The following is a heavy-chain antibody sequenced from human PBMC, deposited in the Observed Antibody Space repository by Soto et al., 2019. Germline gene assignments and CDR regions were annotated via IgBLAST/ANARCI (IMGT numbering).Heavy chain of an antibody. CDR2: ISAYNGNT. CDR3: ARDDSSGPYVVYFHY. D-gene: IGHD3-22*01. V-gene: IGHV1-18*01. J-gene: IGHJ4*02. CDR1: GYTFTSYG. Sequence: GASVKVSCKASGYTFTSYGISWVRQAPGQGLEWMGWISAYNGNTNYAQKLQGRVTMTTDTSTSTAYMELRSLRSDDTAVYYCARDDSSGPYVVYFHYWGQGTLVTVSS.